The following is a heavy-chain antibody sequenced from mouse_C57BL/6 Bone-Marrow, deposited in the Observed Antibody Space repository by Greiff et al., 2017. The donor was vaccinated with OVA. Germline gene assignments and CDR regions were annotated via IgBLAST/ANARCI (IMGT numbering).Heavy chain of an antibody. J-gene: IGHJ2*01. V-gene: IGHV1-80*01. CDR2: IYPGDGDT. CDR3: ARSGSSYVRGDY. D-gene: IGHD1-1*01. CDR1: GYAFSSYW. Sequence: QVQLQQSGAELVKPGASVKISCKASGYAFSSYWMNWVKQRPGKGLEWIGQIYPGDGDTNYNGKFKGKATLTADKYSSTAYMQLSILTSEDSAVYFCARSGSSYVRGDYWGQGTTLTVSS.